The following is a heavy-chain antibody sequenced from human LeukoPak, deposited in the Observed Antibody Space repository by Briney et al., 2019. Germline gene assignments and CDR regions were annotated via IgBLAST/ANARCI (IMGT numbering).Heavy chain of an antibody. J-gene: IGHJ1*01. Sequence: SETLSLTCTVSGGSISSYYWSWIRQPPGKGLEWIGYIYYSGSTNYNPSLKSRVTISVDTSKNQFSLKLSSVTAADTAVYYCASQEKIYEYFQHWGQGTLVTVSS. V-gene: IGHV4-59*08. CDR2: IYYSGST. CDR1: GGSISSYY. CDR3: ASQEKIYEYFQH.